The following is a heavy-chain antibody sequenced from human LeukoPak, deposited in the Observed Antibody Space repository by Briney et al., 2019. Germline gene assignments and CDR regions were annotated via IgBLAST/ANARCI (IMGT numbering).Heavy chain of an antibody. V-gene: IGHV1-2*02. CDR3: ASDAGSCSSPSCYTWFDP. J-gene: IGHJ5*02. CDR1: GYTFTGYY. Sequence: ASVKVSCKASGYTFTGYYMHWVRQAPGQGLEWMGWINPNSGGTNHAQKFQGRVTMTRDTSISTAYMALSRLRSDDTAVYYCASDAGSCSSPSCYTWFDPWGQGTLVTVSS. CDR2: INPNSGGT. D-gene: IGHD2-2*02.